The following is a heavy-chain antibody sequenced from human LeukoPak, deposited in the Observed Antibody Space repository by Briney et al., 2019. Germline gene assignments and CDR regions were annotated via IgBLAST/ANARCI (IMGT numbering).Heavy chain of an antibody. CDR3: AKDGGAGDCYYDH. CDR2: ISGTSSYI. J-gene: IGHJ4*02. CDR1: GFTFSTYI. D-gene: IGHD2-21*02. V-gene: IGHV3-21*01. Sequence: GGSLRLSCAASGFTFSTYIMTWVRQAPGKGLEWVSSISGTSSYIYYADSVKGRFTISRDNSKKTLYLQMNSLRTEDTGVYYCAKDGGAGDCYYDHWGQGTLVTVSS.